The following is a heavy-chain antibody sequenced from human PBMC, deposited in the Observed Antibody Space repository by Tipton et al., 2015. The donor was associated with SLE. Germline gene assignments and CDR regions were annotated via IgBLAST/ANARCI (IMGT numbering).Heavy chain of an antibody. V-gene: IGHV3-7*01. CDR1: GFTFSSYW. Sequence: SLRLSCAASGFTFSSYWMSWVRQAPGKGLEWVANIKQDGSEKYYVDSVKGRSTISRDNAKNSLYLQMNSLRGEDTAVYYCATHPDGYYFDYWGQGTLVTVSS. D-gene: IGHD1-14*01. J-gene: IGHJ4*02. CDR3: ATHPDGYYFDY. CDR2: IKQDGSEK.